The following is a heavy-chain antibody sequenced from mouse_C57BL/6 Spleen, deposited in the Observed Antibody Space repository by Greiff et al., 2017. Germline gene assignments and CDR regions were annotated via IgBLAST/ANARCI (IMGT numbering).Heavy chain of an antibody. CDR2: IYPGNSDT. D-gene: IGHD2-4*01. V-gene: IGHV1-5*01. J-gene: IGHJ4*01. CDR1: GYTFTSYW. CDR3: TGYYEYDDYAMDY. Sequence: VQLQQSGTVLARPGASVKMSCKTSGYTFTSYWMHWVKQRPGQGLEWIGAIYPGNSDTSYNQKFKGKAKLTAVTSASTAYMELSSLTNEDSAVYYCTGYYEYDDYAMDYWGQGTSVTVSS.